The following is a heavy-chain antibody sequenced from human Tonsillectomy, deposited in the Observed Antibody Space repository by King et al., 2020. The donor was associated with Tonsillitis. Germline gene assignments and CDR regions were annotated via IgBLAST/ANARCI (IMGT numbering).Heavy chain of an antibody. D-gene: IGHD1-26*01. J-gene: IGHJ4*02. V-gene: IGHV4-59*13. CDR3: ARSELLGTTTFDY. CDR1: GGSISSDY. Sequence: VQLQESGPGLVKPSETLSLTCTVSGGSISSDYWSWIRLTPGRGLEWIGYIYYSGNTKYNPSLKSRVTLSADSSKNQFSLKLSSVTAADTAVYYCARSELLGTTTFDYWGQGTLVTVSS. CDR2: IYYSGNT.